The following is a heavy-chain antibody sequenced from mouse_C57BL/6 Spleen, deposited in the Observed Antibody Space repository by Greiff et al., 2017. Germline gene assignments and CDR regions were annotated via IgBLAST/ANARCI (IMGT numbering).Heavy chain of an antibody. Sequence: EVKLMESGGDLVKPGGSLKLSCAASGFTFSSYGMSWVRQTPDKRLEWVATISSGGSYTYYPDSVKGRFTISRDNAKNTLYLQMSSLKSEDTAMYYCARYYDYDVRYFDYWGQGTTLTVSS. V-gene: IGHV5-6*01. CDR3: ARYYDYDVRYFDY. J-gene: IGHJ2*01. CDR2: ISSGGSYT. D-gene: IGHD2-4*01. CDR1: GFTFSSYG.